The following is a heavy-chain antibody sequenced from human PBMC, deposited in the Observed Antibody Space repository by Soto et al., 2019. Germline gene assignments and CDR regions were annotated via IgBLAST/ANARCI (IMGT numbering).Heavy chain of an antibody. D-gene: IGHD6-13*01. V-gene: IGHV4-34*01. J-gene: IGHJ5*02. CDR1: GGSFSGYY. CDR2: INHSGST. Sequence: SETLSLTCAVYGGSFSGYYWSWIRQPPGKGLEWIGEINHSGSTNYNPSLKSRVTISVDTSKNQFSLKLSSVTAADTAVYYCARGGGSWYVAPKAQYNWFDPWGQGTLVTVSS. CDR3: ARGGGSWYVAPKAQYNWFDP.